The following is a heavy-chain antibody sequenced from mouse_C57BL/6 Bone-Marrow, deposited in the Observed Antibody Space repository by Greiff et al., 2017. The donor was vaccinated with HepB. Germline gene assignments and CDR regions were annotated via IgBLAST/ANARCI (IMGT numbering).Heavy chain of an antibody. Sequence: VQLPHSVAELASPVASVKLSCQASGYTFTSYTMHWVNQRPGQGLEWIGYINPSSGYTKYNQKFKDKATLTADKSSSTAYMQLSSLTSEDSAVYYCARKEDYWGQGTTLTVSS. J-gene: IGHJ2*01. CDR2: INPSSGYT. V-gene: IGHV1-4*01. CDR3: ARKEDY. CDR1: GYTFTSYT.